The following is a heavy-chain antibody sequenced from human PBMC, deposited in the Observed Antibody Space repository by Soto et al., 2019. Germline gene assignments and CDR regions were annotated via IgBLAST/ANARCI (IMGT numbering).Heavy chain of an antibody. Sequence: GGSLRLSCAASGFTFSSYAMSWVRQAPGKGLEWVSAISGSGGSTYYADSVKGRFTISRDNSKNTLYLQMNSLRAEDTAVYYCAKSSESYSSGWNNWFDPWGQGTLVTVSS. CDR2: ISGSGGST. CDR1: GFTFSSYA. D-gene: IGHD6-19*01. V-gene: IGHV3-23*01. CDR3: AKSSESYSSGWNNWFDP. J-gene: IGHJ5*02.